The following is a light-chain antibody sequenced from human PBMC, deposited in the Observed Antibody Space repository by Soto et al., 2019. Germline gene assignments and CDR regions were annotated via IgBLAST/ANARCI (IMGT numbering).Light chain of an antibody. V-gene: IGKV3-20*01. CDR3: QQYNSYSEA. CDR1: QSVSSSY. CDR2: GAS. J-gene: IGKJ1*01. Sequence: EIVLTQSPGTLSLSPGERATLSCRASQSVSSSYLAWYQQKPGQAPRLLIYGASSRATGIPDRFSGSGSGTEFTITISRMQNDDFATYYCQQYNSYSEAFGQGTKVDIK.